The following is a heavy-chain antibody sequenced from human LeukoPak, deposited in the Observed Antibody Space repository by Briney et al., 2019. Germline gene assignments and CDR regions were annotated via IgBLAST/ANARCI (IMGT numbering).Heavy chain of an antibody. CDR3: AKDAVAPGSGGDYFDY. CDR1: GFTFDDYA. J-gene: IGHJ4*02. V-gene: IGHV3-43*02. Sequence: GGSLRLSCAASGFTFDDYAMHWVRHAPGKGLEWVSLISGDGGSTYYADSVEGRFTISRDNSKNTLSLQMNSLRAEDTAVYYCAKDAVAPGSGGDYFDYWGQGTLVTVSS. D-gene: IGHD3-10*01. CDR2: ISGDGGST.